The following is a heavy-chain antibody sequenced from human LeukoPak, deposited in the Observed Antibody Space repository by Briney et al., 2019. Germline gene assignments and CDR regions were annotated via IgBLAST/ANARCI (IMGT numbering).Heavy chain of an antibody. CDR2: INTNTGNP. CDR3: ARGGYSRGQGSPFDY. J-gene: IGHJ4*02. Sequence: ASVKVSCKASGYTFTNYPMIWVRQAPGQGLEWMGWINTNTGNPTYAQGFTGRFVFSLDTSVGTTYLQINSLKTEDTAVYYCARGGYSRGQGSPFDYWGQGTLVTVSS. CDR1: GYTFTNYP. V-gene: IGHV7-4-1*02. D-gene: IGHD6-19*01.